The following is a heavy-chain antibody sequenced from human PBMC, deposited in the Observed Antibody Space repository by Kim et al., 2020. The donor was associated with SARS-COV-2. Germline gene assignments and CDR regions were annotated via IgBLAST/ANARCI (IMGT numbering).Heavy chain of an antibody. J-gene: IGHJ1*01. CDR1: GFPFSTYA. CDR2: ITPGGSST. CDR3: ATDRDSSSWYGYFQS. D-gene: IGHD6-13*01. Sequence: GVALRLSCAASGFPFSTYAMSWVRQAPGKGLEWVSCITPGGSSTYYADSVKGRFTNSRDNSKSTLFLQLNSLRVEDTAVYYWATDRDSSSWYGYFQSWGQGTMVTVS. V-gene: IGHV3-23*01.